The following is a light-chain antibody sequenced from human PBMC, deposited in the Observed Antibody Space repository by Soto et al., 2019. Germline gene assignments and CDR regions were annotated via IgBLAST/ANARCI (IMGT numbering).Light chain of an antibody. CDR3: QQYGSSPLIS. CDR2: AAS. V-gene: IGKV3-20*01. CDR1: QSVSSNY. Sequence: EIVLTQSPGTLSLSPGERATLSCRASQSVSSNYLGWYQQKPGQAPRLLIYAASSRATGIPDRFSGSGSGTDFTLTISRLEPEDFAVYYCQQYGSSPLISFGQGTRLEIK. J-gene: IGKJ5*01.